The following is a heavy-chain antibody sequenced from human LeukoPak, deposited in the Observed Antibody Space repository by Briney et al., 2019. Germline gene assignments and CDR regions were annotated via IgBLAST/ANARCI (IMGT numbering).Heavy chain of an antibody. CDR2: ISSSGSTI. D-gene: IGHD5-18*01. J-gene: IGHJ4*02. CDR1: GFTFSDYY. V-gene: IGHV3-11*04. Sequence: GSLRLSCAASGFTFSDYYMSWIRQAPGKGLEWVSYISSSGSTIYYADSVKGRFTISRDNAKYSLYLQMNSLRAEDTAVYYCARTRYSYGSAFDYWGQGTLVTVSS. CDR3: ARTRYSYGSAFDY.